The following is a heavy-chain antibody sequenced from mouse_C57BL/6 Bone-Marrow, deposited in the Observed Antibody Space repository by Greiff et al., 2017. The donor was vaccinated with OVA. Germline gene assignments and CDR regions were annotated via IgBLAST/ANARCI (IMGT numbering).Heavy chain of an antibody. D-gene: IGHD2-1*01. V-gene: IGHV1-55*01. CDR2: IYPGSGST. CDR3: AREGVMGNYLLDYAMDY. Sequence: QVQLQQPGAELVKPGASVKMSCKASGYTFTSYWITWVKQRPGQGLAWIGDIYPGSGSTNYNEKFKSKATLTVDTSSSTAYMQLSSLTSEDSAVYYCAREGVMGNYLLDYAMDYWGQGTSVTVSS. CDR1: GYTFTSYW. J-gene: IGHJ4*01.